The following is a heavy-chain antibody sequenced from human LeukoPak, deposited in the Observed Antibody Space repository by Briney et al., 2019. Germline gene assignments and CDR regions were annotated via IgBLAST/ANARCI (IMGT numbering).Heavy chain of an antibody. Sequence: PGGSLRLSCAASGFTFSSYAMSWVRQAPGKGLEWFSAISGSGDRTYYADSVKGRFTISRDNSKNTLYLQMSTLRAEDTAVYYCAKELPFSQWIFVDYWGQGTLVTVSS. J-gene: IGHJ4*02. V-gene: IGHV3-23*01. CDR1: GFTFSSYA. CDR2: ISGSGDRT. CDR3: AKELPFSQWIFVDY. D-gene: IGHD3-3*01.